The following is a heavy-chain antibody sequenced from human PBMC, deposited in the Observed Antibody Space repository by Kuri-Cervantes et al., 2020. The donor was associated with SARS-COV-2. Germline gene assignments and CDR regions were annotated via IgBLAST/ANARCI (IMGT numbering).Heavy chain of an antibody. CDR2: ISGSADST. V-gene: IGHV3-23*01. J-gene: IGHJ2*01. Sequence: LSLTCAASGFTFSSYAMSWVRQAPGKGLEWVSTISGSADSTYYADSVKGRFTISRDNAKNSLYLQLNSLRAGDTALYYCAKKGIGYGSTLGYFDLWGRGTLVTVSS. CDR3: AKKGIGYGSTLGYFDL. CDR1: GFTFSSYA. D-gene: IGHD3-10*01.